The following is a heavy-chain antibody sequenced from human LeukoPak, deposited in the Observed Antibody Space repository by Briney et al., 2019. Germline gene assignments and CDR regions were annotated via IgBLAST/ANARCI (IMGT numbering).Heavy chain of an antibody. Sequence: GGTLRLSCAASGFIFSSYGMSWVRQAPGQGLEWVSAISGSVRSTYYSDSVKGRFTISKDTSKNTLYLQMNSLRAEDTAIYYCAKDQLNRFCSGGSCSITHDSWGQGTLVTVPS. D-gene: IGHD2-15*01. J-gene: IGHJ4*02. V-gene: IGHV3-23*01. CDR3: AKDQLNRFCSGGSCSITHDS. CDR2: ISGSVRST. CDR1: GFIFSSYG.